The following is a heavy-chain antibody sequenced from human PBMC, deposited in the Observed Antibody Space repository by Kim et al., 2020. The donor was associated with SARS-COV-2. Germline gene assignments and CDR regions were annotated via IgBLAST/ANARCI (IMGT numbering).Heavy chain of an antibody. D-gene: IGHD5-18*01. Sequence: ASVKVSCKVSGYTLTELSMHWVRQAPGKGLEWMGGFDPEDGETIYAQKFQGRVTMTEDTSTDTAYMELSSLRSEDTAVYYCATVIPRGYSYGGRPYDYWGQGTLVTVSS. V-gene: IGHV1-24*01. J-gene: IGHJ4*02. CDR1: GYTLTELS. CDR3: ATVIPRGYSYGGRPYDY. CDR2: FDPEDGET.